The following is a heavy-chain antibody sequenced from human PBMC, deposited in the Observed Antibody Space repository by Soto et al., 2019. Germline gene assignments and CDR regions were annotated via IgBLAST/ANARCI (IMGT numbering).Heavy chain of an antibody. D-gene: IGHD6-13*01. CDR3: ARLFNPGSAAGLDY. V-gene: IGHV5-51*01. CDR2: IYPGDSDT. J-gene: IGHJ4*02. CDR1: VYDFTNYW. Sequence: GESLKISCKTSVYDFTNYWIGWVRQMPGKGLEWMGIIYPGDSDTRYSPSFQGQITISADKSISTAYLQWSSLKASDTAMYYCARLFNPGSAAGLDYWGQGILVTVSS.